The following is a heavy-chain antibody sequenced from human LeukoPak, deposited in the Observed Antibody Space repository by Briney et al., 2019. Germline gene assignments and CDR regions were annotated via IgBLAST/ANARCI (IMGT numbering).Heavy chain of an antibody. Sequence: GGSLRLSCAASGFIVSSNYMTWVRQAPEKGLEWVSILYAGGSTYYADSVRGRFTISRDTSKNTVSLQMNSLRAEDTAVYYCASGGTGARKYYSDPFHYWGQGTLVTVSS. CDR1: GFIVSSNY. D-gene: IGHD3-10*01. J-gene: IGHJ4*02. CDR2: LYAGGST. CDR3: ASGGTGARKYYSDPFHY. V-gene: IGHV3-53*01.